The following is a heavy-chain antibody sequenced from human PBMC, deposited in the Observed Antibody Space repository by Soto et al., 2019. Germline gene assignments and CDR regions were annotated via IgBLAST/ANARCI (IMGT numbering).Heavy chain of an antibody. V-gene: IGHV2-70*04. CDR2: IDWDDDK. CDR1: GFSLSTSGMR. CDR3: ARSADFWNYYGMDV. Sequence: SGPTLVNPTQTLTLTCTFSGFSLSTSGMRVSWIRQPPGKALEWLARIDWDDDKFYSTSLKTRLTISKDTSKNQVVLTMTNMDPVDTATYYCARSADFWNYYGMDVWGQGPTVTVSS. D-gene: IGHD3-3*01. J-gene: IGHJ6*02.